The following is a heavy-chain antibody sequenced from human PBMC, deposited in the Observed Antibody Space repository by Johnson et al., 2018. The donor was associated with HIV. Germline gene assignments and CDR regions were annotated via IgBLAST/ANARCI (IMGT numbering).Heavy chain of an antibody. CDR2: IKQDGREK. V-gene: IGHV3-7*01. CDR3: ARGGGNWGRPDAFDL. CDR1: GFTFSNYW. J-gene: IGHJ3*01. Sequence: VQLVESGGGLVQPGGSLRLSCAASGFTFSNYWMSWVRQAPGKGLEWVANIKQDGREKYYVDSVKGRFTISRDNAKNSLYLQMTSLRVEDTAVYYCARGGGNWGRPDAFDLWGQGTMVTVSS. D-gene: IGHD7-27*01.